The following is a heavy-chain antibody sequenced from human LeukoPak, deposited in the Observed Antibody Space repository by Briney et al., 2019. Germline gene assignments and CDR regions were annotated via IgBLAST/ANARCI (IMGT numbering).Heavy chain of an antibody. CDR2: ISAYNGNT. D-gene: IGHD6-13*01. Sequence: ASVKVSCKAPGYTFTSYGISWVRQAPGQGLEWMGWISAYNGNTNYAQKLQGRVTMTTDTSTSKAYMELRSPRSDDTAVYYCARGRQQPKRGAFDIWGQGTMVTVSS. V-gene: IGHV1-18*01. J-gene: IGHJ3*02. CDR3: ARGRQQPKRGAFDI. CDR1: GYTFTSYG.